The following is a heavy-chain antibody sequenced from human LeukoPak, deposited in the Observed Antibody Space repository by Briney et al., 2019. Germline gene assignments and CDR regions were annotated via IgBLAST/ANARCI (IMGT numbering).Heavy chain of an antibody. CDR2: ISTSGST. CDR1: GYSISSGTYY. CDR3: ARFTGYCSGTSCYPNAFDI. Sequence: SQTLSLTCTVSGYSISSGTYYWTWIRQPGGKGLEWIGRISTSGSTNYNPSLKSQITISLDTTKNEFSLKLSSVTAADTAVFYCARFTGYCSGTSCYPNAFDIWGQGTMVTVSS. D-gene: IGHD2-2*01. V-gene: IGHV4-61*02. J-gene: IGHJ3*02.